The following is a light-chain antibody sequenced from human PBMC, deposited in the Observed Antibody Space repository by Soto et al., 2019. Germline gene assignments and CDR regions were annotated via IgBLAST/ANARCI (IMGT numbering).Light chain of an antibody. CDR1: QTIRSNY. J-gene: IGKJ1*01. CDR3: QHDGSSPWT. CDR2: GAS. V-gene: IGKV3-20*01. Sequence: ETVLTQSPGTLSLSPGERATLSCRASQTIRSNYLAWYRQTPGQAPRLLIYGASNRATGIADRFSGSGSGKFFTTIISILETEDFALYYCQHDGSSPWTFGQGTKVEIK.